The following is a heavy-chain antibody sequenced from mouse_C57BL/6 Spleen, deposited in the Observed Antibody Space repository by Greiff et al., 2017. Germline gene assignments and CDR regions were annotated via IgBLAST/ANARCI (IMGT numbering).Heavy chain of an antibody. D-gene: IGHD2-14*01. CDR2: IYWDDDK. V-gene: IGHV8-12*01. J-gene: IGHJ2*01. Sequence: QVTLKESGPGILQSSQTLSLTCSFSGFSLSTSGMGVSWIRQPSGKGLEWLAHIYWDDDKRYNPSLKSRLTISKDTSRNLVFLKITSVDTADTATYYCARRDRYSNYFDYWGQGTTLTVSS. CDR3: ARRDRYSNYFDY. CDR1: GFSLSTSGMG.